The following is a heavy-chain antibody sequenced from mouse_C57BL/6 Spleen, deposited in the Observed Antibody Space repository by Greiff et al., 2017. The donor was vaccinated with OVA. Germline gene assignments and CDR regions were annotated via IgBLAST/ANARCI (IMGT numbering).Heavy chain of an antibody. CDR2: ISYDGSN. D-gene: IGHD2-4*01. CDR1: GYSITSGYY. Sequence: EVQVVESGPGLVKPSQSLSLTCSVTGYSITSGYYWNWIRQFPGNKLEWMGYISYDGSNNYNPSLKNRISITRDTSKNQFFLKLNSVTTEDTATYYCARDNNDYAWFAYWGQGTLVTVSA. J-gene: IGHJ3*01. V-gene: IGHV3-6*01. CDR3: ARDNNDYAWFAY.